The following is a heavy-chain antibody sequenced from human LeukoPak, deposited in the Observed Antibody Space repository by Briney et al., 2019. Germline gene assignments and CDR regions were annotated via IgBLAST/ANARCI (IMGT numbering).Heavy chain of an antibody. V-gene: IGHV1-18*01. CDR2: ISAYNGNT. J-gene: IGHJ6*02. CDR1: GYTFTSYG. D-gene: IGHD2-2*01. Sequence: ASVKVSCKASGYTFTSYGISWVRQAPGQGLEWMGWISAYNGNTNYAQKLQGRVTMTTDTSTSTAYMELRSLRSEDTAVYYCARATLGSTSSRGMDVWGQGTTVTVSS. CDR3: ARATLGSTSSRGMDV.